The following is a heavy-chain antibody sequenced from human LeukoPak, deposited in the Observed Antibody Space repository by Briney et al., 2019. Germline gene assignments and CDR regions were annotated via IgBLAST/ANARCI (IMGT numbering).Heavy chain of an antibody. Sequence: SETLSLTCTVSGYSISSGYYWGWIRQPPGKGLEWIGSIYHSGSTYYNPSLKSRVTISVDTSKNQFSLKLSSVTAADTAVYYCARLIPPWLSTTESPSYYYYYMDVWGKGTTVTVSS. D-gene: IGHD4-11*01. CDR2: IYHSGST. CDR1: GYSISSGYY. CDR3: ARLIPPWLSTTESPSYYYYYMDV. V-gene: IGHV4-38-2*02. J-gene: IGHJ6*03.